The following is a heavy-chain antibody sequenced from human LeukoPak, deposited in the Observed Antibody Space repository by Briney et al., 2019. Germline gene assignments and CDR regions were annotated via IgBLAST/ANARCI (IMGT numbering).Heavy chain of an antibody. CDR3: ARGHYSDYFGY. CDR1: GGSISSYY. Sequence: SETLSLTCTVSGGSISSYYWSWIRQPPGKGLEWIGYIYYSGSTNYNPSLKSRVTISVDTSKNQFSLKLSSVTAADTAVYYCARGHYSDYFGYWGQGTLVTVSS. V-gene: IGHV4-59*01. CDR2: IYYSGST. J-gene: IGHJ4*02. D-gene: IGHD2-15*01.